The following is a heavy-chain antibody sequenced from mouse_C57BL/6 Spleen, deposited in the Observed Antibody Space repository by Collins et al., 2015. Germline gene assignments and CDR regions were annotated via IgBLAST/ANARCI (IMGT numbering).Heavy chain of an antibody. V-gene: IGHV3-2*02. D-gene: IGHD2-1*01. CDR3: ARYGNYWFAY. CDR2: ISYSGST. CDR1: GYPITSDYA. J-gene: IGHJ3*01. Sequence: DVQLQESGPGLVKPSQSLSLTCTVTGYPITSDYAWNWIRQFPGNKLEWMGYISYSGSTSYNPSLKSRISITRDTSKNQFFLQLNSVTTEDTATYYCARYGNYWFAYWGQGTLVTVSA.